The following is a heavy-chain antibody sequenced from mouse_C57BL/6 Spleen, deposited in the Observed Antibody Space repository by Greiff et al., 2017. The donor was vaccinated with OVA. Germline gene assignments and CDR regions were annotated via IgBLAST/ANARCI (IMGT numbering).Heavy chain of an antibody. D-gene: IGHD1-3*01. V-gene: IGHV1-69*01. Sequence: QVQLQQPGAELVMPGASVKLSCKASGYTFTSYWMHWVKQRPGQGLEWIGEIDPSDSYTNYNQKLKGKSTLTVDKSSSTAYMQLSSLTSEDSAVYYCARSGPTGAYWGQGTLVTVSA. CDR3: ARSGPTGAY. CDR2: IDPSDSYT. J-gene: IGHJ3*01. CDR1: GYTFTSYW.